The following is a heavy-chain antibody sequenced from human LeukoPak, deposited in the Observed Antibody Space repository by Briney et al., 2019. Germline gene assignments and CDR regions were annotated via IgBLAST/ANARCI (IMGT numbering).Heavy chain of an antibody. CDR1: GFTFDDYA. J-gene: IGHJ3*02. CDR3: ARSRVEAIGALDI. V-gene: IGHV3-9*01. CDR2: ISWNGDNI. Sequence: GGSLRLSCAASGFTFDDYAMHWVRQAPGKGLEWVSGISWNGDNINYADSVKGRFTISRDDAKNSLYLQMNSLRVEDTALYYCARSRVEAIGALDIWGQGTMVTVSS. D-gene: IGHD1-26*01.